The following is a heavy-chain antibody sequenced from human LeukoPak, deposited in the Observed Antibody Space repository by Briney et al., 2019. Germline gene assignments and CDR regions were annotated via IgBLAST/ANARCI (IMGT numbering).Heavy chain of an antibody. CDR1: GYTSTSLY. V-gene: IGHV1-46*01. D-gene: IGHD5-18*01. CDR3: ARGAAYTAMVTDDYFDY. CDR2: INSSGGST. J-gene: IGHJ4*02. Sequence: ASVQVSCKASGYTSTSLYMHWVRHAPGQGLGWMGIINSSGGSTSYAQKFQGRVTMTMNTSTSTVYIDLNSLRSVDTAVYYSARGAAYTAMVTDDYFDYWGQGTLVTVSS.